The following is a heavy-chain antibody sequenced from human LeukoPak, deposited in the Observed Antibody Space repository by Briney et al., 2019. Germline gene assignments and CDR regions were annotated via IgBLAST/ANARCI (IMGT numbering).Heavy chain of an antibody. CDR2: IKQDGSEK. Sequence: GGSLRLSCAASEFTFSTYWMTWVRQAPGKGLEWVADIKQDGSEKYYVDSVKGRFTISRQNAKKSLFLQMNSLRAEDTAVYYCARVYYSNSYDYWYFDLWGRGTLVTVSS. D-gene: IGHD6-13*01. CDR3: ARVYYSNSYDYWYFDL. J-gene: IGHJ2*01. V-gene: IGHV3-7*03. CDR1: EFTFSTYW.